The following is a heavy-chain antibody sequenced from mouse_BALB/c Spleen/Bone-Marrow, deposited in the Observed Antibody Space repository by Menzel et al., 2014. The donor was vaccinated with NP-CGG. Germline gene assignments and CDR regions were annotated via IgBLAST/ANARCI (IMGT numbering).Heavy chain of an antibody. CDR1: GFNIKDTY. CDR2: IDPANGNT. D-gene: IGHD2-4*01. J-gene: IGHJ4*01. V-gene: IGHV14-3*02. CDR3: AKYGGLRYAMDY. Sequence: VQLKQSGAELVKPGASVRLSCTASGFNIKDTYMHWVKQRPEQGLEWIGRIDPANGNTKYDPKFQGKATITADTSSNTAYLQLSSLTSEDTGVYYCAKYGGLRYAMDYWGQGTSVTVSS.